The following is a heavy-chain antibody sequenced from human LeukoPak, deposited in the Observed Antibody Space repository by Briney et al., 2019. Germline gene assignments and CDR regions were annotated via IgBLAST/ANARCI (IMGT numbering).Heavy chain of an antibody. CDR1: GGSFSGYY. Sequence: SETLSLTCAVYGGSFSGYYWSWIRQPPGTGLEWIGEINHSGSTNYNPSLKSRVTISVDTSKNQFSLKLSSVTAADTAVYYCARGSAYQAPFDYWGQGTLVTVSS. CDR3: ARGSAYQAPFDY. J-gene: IGHJ4*02. V-gene: IGHV4-34*01. CDR2: INHSGST.